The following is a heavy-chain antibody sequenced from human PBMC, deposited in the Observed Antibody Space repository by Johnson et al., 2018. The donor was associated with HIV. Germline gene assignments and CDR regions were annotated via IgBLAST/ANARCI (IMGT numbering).Heavy chain of an antibody. CDR3: ARDVSYRYDGDGWADAFDI. Sequence: VQLVESGGGLIQPGGSLRLSCAVSGFTVSDSYMTWVRQAPGKGLEWVSVSYGGTSTFYADSVKGRFTISSNSSENKVSLQMHSLRLADTAVYYCARDVSYRYDGDGWADAFDIWGQGTMVTVSA. CDR2: SYGGTST. CDR1: GFTVSDSY. J-gene: IGHJ3*02. D-gene: IGHD2-21*01. V-gene: IGHV3-66*03.